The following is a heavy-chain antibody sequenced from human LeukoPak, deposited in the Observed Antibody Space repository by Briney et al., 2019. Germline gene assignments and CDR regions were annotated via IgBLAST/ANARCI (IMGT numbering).Heavy chain of an antibody. CDR1: GGTFSSYA. V-gene: IGHV1-69*04. CDR2: IIPILGIA. J-gene: IGHJ4*02. D-gene: IGHD3-9*01. CDR3: AEELRYFDWTTPSGY. Sequence: SVKVSCKASGGTFSSYAISWVRQAPGQGLEWMGRIIPILGIANYAQKFQGRVTITADKSTSTAYMELSSLRSEDTAVYYCAEELRYFDWTTPSGYWGQGTLVTVSS.